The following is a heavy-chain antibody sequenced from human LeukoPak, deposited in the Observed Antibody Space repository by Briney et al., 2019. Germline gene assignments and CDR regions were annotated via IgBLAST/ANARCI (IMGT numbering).Heavy chain of an antibody. Sequence: SRILSLTCTVSGGSISSGDYYWSWIRQPPGKGLEWIGYIYYSGSTYYNPSLKSRVTISVDTSKNQFSLKLSSVTAADTAVYYCARLSYSSSSCWFDPWGQGTLVTVSS. CDR3: ARLSYSSSSCWFDP. CDR2: IYYSGST. CDR1: GGSISSGDYY. V-gene: IGHV4-30-4*08. J-gene: IGHJ5*02. D-gene: IGHD6-6*01.